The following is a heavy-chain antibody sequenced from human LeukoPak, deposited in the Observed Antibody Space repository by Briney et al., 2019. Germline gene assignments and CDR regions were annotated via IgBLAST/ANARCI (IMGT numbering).Heavy chain of an antibody. CDR3: AREGPTYYYDSSGYLGAFDI. CDR2: INHSGST. J-gene: IGHJ3*02. D-gene: IGHD3-22*01. V-gene: IGHV4-34*01. Sequence: PSETLSLTCAVYGGSFSGYYWSWIRQPPGKGLEWIGEINHSGSTNYNPSLKSRVTISVDTSKNQFSLKLSSVTVADTAVYYCAREGPTYYYDSSGYLGAFDIWGQGTMVTVSS. CDR1: GGSFSGYY.